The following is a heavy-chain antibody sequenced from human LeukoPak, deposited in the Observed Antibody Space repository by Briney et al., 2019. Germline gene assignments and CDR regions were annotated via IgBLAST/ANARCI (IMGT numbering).Heavy chain of an antibody. J-gene: IGHJ6*03. CDR3: ARQGQWLPEDYYMDV. Sequence: RGESLKISCKGSGYSFTSYWIGWVRQMPGKGLEWMGIIYPGDSDTRYSPSFQGQVTISADKSISTAYLQWSSLKASDTAMYYCARQGQWLPEDYYMDVWGKGTTVTVSS. CDR1: GYSFTSYW. D-gene: IGHD6-19*01. CDR2: IYPGDSDT. V-gene: IGHV5-51*01.